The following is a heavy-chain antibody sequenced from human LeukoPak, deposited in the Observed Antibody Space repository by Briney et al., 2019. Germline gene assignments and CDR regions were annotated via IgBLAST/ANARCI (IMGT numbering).Heavy chain of an antibody. CDR2: INHSGST. J-gene: IGHJ4*02. D-gene: IGHD4-23*01. CDR3: ASDDYGGSSDY. V-gene: IGHV4-34*01. CDR1: GGSFSGYY. Sequence: SETLSLTCAVYGGSFSGYYWSWIRQPPGKGLEWIGEINHSGSTNYNPSLKSRVTISVDTSKNQFSLKLSSVTAADTAVYYCASDDYGGSSDYWGQGTLVTVSS.